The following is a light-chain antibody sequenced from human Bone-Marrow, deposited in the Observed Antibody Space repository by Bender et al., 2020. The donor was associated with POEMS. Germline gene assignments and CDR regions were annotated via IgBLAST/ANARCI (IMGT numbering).Light chain of an antibody. CDR3: SSYTSSNTYV. J-gene: IGLJ3*02. V-gene: IGLV2-14*01. CDR2: DVS. CDR1: SSDVGNFNY. Sequence: QSVLTQPASVSGSPGQSITISCTGSSSDVGNFNYVSWYQQYPGKAPKVMIYDVSHRPSGVSNRFSGSKSGNTASLTISGLQAEDEANYYCSSYTSSNTYVFGGGTKLTVL.